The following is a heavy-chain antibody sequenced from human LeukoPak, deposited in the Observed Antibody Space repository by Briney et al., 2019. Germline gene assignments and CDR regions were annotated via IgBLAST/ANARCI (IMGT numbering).Heavy chain of an antibody. CDR1: GFTFTRFW. CDR2: INPDGTKT. D-gene: IGHD3-3*01. Sequence: PGGSLRLSCAASGFTFTRFWLTWVRQSPGKGLEWVANINPDGTKTTYVDSVEGRFAISRDNAKNSVFLLMTGLRAEDTAMYYCATAPASVDSSWGQGTLVAVSS. V-gene: IGHV3-7*01. CDR3: ATAPASVDSS. J-gene: IGHJ5*02.